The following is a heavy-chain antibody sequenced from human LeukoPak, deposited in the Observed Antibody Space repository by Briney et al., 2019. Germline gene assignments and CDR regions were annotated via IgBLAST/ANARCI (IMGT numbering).Heavy chain of an antibody. Sequence: GRSLRHSCAASGFTFSTYAMHWVRQAPGKGLEWVSATGGDGSRTFYADFVKGRFTISRDNSKNTLYLRVDSLRAEDTAVYYCATYRPGTYYRGPGMDVWGQGTTVTVSS. V-gene: IGHV3-23*01. J-gene: IGHJ6*02. CDR2: TGGDGSRT. D-gene: IGHD3-10*01. CDR1: GFTFSTYA. CDR3: ATYRPGTYYRGPGMDV.